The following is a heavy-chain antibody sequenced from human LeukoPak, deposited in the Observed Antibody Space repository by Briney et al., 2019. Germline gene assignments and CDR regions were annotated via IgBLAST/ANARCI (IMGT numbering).Heavy chain of an antibody. CDR1: GFTFSSYA. D-gene: IGHD2-15*01. CDR2: ISYDGSNK. J-gene: IGHJ4*02. V-gene: IGHV3-30*04. Sequence: GGSLRLSCAASGFTFSSYAMHWARQAPGKGLEWVAVISYDGSNKYYADSVKGRFTISRDNSKNTLYLQMNSLRAEDTAVYYCARDPVVAATPSHFDYWGQGTLVTVSS. CDR3: ARDPVVAATPSHFDY.